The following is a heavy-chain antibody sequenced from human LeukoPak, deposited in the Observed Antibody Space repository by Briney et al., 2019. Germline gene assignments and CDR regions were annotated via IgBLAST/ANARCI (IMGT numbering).Heavy chain of an antibody. Sequence: ASVKVSCKVSGYTLTELSMHWVRQAPGKGLEWMGGFDPEDGETIYAQKFQGRVTMTEDTSTDTAYMELSSLRSEDTAVYYCATPSWAPAAPGGYFQHWGQGTLVTVSS. V-gene: IGHV1-24*01. D-gene: IGHD2-2*01. CDR3: ATPSWAPAAPGGYFQH. J-gene: IGHJ1*01. CDR2: FDPEDGET. CDR1: GYTLTELS.